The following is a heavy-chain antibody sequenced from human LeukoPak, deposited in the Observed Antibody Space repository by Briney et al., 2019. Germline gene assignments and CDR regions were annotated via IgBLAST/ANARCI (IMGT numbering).Heavy chain of an antibody. CDR1: GFTVSSSY. Sequence: PGGSLRLSCAASGFTVSSSYMSWVRQAPGKGLEWVSVIYSGGSTYYADSVKGRFTISRDNSKNSLYLQMNSLRAEDTAVYYCARDGDGDYRDAFDIWGQGTMVTVSS. V-gene: IGHV3-53*01. J-gene: IGHJ3*02. CDR3: ARDGDGDYRDAFDI. D-gene: IGHD4-17*01. CDR2: IYSGGST.